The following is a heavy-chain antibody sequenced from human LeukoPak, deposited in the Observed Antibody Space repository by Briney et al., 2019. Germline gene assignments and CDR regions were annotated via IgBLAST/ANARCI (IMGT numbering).Heavy chain of an antibody. CDR1: GFTFSSYS. CDR2: ISSSSSYI. Sequence: GGSLRLSCAASGFTFSSYSMNWVRQAPGKGLEWVSSISSSSSYIYYADSVKGRFTISRDNAKNSLYLQMNSLRAEDTAVYYCARSYVSGSYYNGYWGQGTLVTVSS. D-gene: IGHD3-10*01. V-gene: IGHV3-21*01. J-gene: IGHJ4*02. CDR3: ARSYVSGSYYNGY.